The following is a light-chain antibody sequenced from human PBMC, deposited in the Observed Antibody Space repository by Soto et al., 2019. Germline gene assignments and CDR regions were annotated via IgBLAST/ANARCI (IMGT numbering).Light chain of an antibody. V-gene: IGKV1-9*01. Sequence: MQLPKTPSSLSASVGDRVTITCQASRGISSYLAWYQQKPGKAPKLLVYSASTLQSGAPSRFSGSGSGPDFTLTISRLQSEDFAVYYCQQYNKWLTFGGGTKVDIK. CDR1: RGISSY. J-gene: IGKJ4*01. CDR3: QQYNKWLT. CDR2: SAS.